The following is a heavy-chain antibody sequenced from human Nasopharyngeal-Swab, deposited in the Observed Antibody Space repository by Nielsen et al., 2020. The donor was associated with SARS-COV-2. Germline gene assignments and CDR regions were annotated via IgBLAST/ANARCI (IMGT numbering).Heavy chain of an antibody. V-gene: IGHV4-4*02. CDR2: IYHHGNT. J-gene: IGHJ4*02. Sequence: WIRQPPGKGLEWIGEIYHHGNTNYNPSLKSRVTISVDKSKNQFSLSLRSVTAADTAVYYCARDVGALSVFFDFWGQGTPVTVSS. CDR3: ARDVGALSVFFDF. D-gene: IGHD4-17*01.